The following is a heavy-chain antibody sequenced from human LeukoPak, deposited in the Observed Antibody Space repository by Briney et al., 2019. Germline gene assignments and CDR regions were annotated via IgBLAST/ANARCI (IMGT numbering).Heavy chain of an antibody. CDR2: INSDSSIM. CDR1: GFTFSSHS. V-gene: IGHV3-21*01. J-gene: IGHJ4*02. Sequence: GGSLRLSCAASGFTFSSHSMNWVRQAPGKGLEWVSSINSDSSIMYYAESVKGRFTISRDNARNSLYLQMNSLRAEDTAVYYCIRDLFDDYSLDYWGQGALVTVSS. D-gene: IGHD3-16*01. CDR3: IRDLFDDYSLDY.